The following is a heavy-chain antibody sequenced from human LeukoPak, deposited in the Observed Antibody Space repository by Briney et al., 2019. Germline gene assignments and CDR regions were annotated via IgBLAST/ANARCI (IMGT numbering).Heavy chain of an antibody. Sequence: GESLKISCKGSGDSFTSYWIGWVRQMPGKGLEWMGIIYPGDSDTRYSPSFQGQVTISADKSISTAYLQWSSLKASDTAMYYCARHEYYDILTGYSPFDYWGQGTLVTVSS. J-gene: IGHJ4*02. D-gene: IGHD3-9*01. CDR1: GDSFTSYW. V-gene: IGHV5-51*01. CDR2: IYPGDSDT. CDR3: ARHEYYDILTGYSPFDY.